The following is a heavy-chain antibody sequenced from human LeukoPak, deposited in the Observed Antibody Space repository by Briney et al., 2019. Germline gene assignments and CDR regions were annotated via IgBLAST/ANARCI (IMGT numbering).Heavy chain of an antibody. D-gene: IGHD2-15*01. V-gene: IGHV3-23*01. J-gene: IGHJ4*02. CDR2: ISRRGDTT. CDR1: GFTFSSYE. Sequence: HTGGSLRLSCAASGFTFSSYEMNWVRQTPGKGLESISAISRRGDTTYYADSVKGRFTISRDNSKNTLYLQMNSLRAEDTAVYYCATRGCSGSTCHYFDFWGQGTLVTVSS. CDR3: ATRGCSGSTCHYFDF.